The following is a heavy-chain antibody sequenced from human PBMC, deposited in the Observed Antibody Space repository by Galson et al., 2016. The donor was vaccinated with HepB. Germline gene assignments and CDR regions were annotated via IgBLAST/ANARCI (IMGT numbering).Heavy chain of an antibody. V-gene: IGHV3-33*01. D-gene: IGHD3-10*01. J-gene: IGHJ4*02. CDR1: GFTFSSYG. Sequence: SLRLSCAASGFTFSSYGLHWVRQAPGKGLEWVAVIWFDENNKYYADSVKGRFTISRDNAKNSLYLQMNSLRAEDTAVYYCARLSRGSRNWYFDLWGQGTLVTVSS. CDR3: ARLSRGSRNWYFDL. CDR2: IWFDENNK.